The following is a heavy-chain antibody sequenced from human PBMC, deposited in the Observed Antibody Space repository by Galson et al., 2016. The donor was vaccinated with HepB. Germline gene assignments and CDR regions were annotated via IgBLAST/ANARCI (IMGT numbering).Heavy chain of an antibody. CDR1: GFNFSDYE. CDR2: ISDSSSNR. J-gene: IGHJ4*02. Sequence: SLRLSCAGFGFNFSDYEMNRVRQVPGKGLEWVSYISDSSSNRYYRDSVQGRLTISRENAKNSVFLQMNSLRVEDTAIYYCAREHRSFDVWGQGVLVTVSS. CDR3: AREHRSFDV. V-gene: IGHV3-48*03.